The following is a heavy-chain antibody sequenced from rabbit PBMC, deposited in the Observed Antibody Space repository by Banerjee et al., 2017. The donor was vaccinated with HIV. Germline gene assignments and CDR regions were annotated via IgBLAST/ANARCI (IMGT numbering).Heavy chain of an antibody. CDR2: INTRTGAS. V-gene: IGHV1S45*01. D-gene: IGHD6-1*01. CDR1: GVSLNDKYV. J-gene: IGHJ6*01. Sequence: EQLEESGGGLVKHEGSLTLTCKDSGVSLNDKYVMCWVRQSPGKGLQWIACINTRTGASAYATWAKGRFSISKTSSTTVTLRMTSLTVADTATYFCARDLAYVIGWNLDLWGPGTLVTVS. CDR3: ARDLAYVIGWNLDL.